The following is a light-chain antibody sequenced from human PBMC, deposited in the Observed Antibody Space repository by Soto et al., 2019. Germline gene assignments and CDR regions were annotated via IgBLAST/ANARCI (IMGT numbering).Light chain of an antibody. CDR1: QGVSSSY. J-gene: IGKJ2*01. CDR2: GAS. Sequence: EIVLTQSPDTLSLSPGERATLSCRASQGVSSSYLAWHLQKPGQAPRLLIYGASSRATGIPDRFSGSGSGTDFTLTISRLEPDDFAVYYCQQYGSSPPNTFGQGSKLEIK. CDR3: QQYGSSPPNT. V-gene: IGKV3-20*01.